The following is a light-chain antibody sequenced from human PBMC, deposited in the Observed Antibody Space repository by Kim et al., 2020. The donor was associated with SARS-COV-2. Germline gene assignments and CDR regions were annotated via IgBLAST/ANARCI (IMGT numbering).Light chain of an antibody. J-gene: IGLJ3*02. CDR3: QSYDSSLRGLV. CDR1: SSNIGPRDD. Sequence: TISCTGTSSNIGPRDDVQWYQQHPGTAPKLLTHANTNRPSGVPDRFSGSKSGTSASLAITGLQAEDEADYYCQSYDSSLRGLVFGGGTQLTVL. CDR2: ANT. V-gene: IGLV1-40*01.